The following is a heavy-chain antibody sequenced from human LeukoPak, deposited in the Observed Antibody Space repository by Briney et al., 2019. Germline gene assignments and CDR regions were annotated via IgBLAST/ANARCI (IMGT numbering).Heavy chain of an antibody. Sequence: PGGSLRLSCAASGFTFSSYSMNWVRQAPGKGLEWVSSISSSSSYIYYADSVKGRFTISRDNAKNSLYLQMNSLRAEDTAVYYCAKEGAPEVVPAPRRGLNYWGQGTLVTVSS. CDR3: AKEGAPEVVPAPRRGLNY. D-gene: IGHD2-2*01. CDR1: GFTFSSYS. CDR2: ISSSSSYI. J-gene: IGHJ4*02. V-gene: IGHV3-21*01.